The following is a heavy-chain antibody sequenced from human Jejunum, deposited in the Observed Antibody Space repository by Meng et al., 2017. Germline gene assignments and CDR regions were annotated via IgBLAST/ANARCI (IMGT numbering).Heavy chain of an antibody. CDR3: ATTTAPRKGYSYGYD. Sequence: QVQLVQSGGEAKKPGSSVKVSCKASGGTFSNYAISWVRQAPGQGLEWVGGIIPSFSAAIYAQRFQGRVTITVDEFTNTAYMEMDSLRFDDTAFYYCATTTAPRKGYSYGYDWGQGTLVTVSS. CDR1: GGTFSNYA. J-gene: IGHJ4*02. V-gene: IGHV1-69*01. D-gene: IGHD5-18*01. CDR2: IIPSFSAA.